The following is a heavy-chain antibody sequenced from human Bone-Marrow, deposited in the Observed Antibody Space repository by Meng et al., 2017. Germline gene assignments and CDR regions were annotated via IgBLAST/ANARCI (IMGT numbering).Heavy chain of an antibody. CDR2: IYYSGST. CDR3: ARGYTYYYDSSGYYPDYYYYGMDV. Sequence: SETLSLTCTVSGGSISSYYWIWIRQPPGKGLEWIGYIYYSGSTNYNPSLKSRVTISVDTSKNQFSLKLSSVTAADTAVYYCARGYTYYYDSSGYYPDYYYYGMDVWGQGTTVTVSS. J-gene: IGHJ6*02. CDR1: GGSISSYY. V-gene: IGHV4-59*01. D-gene: IGHD3-22*01.